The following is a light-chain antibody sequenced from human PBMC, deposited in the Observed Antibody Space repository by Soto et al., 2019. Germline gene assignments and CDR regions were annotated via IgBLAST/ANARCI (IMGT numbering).Light chain of an antibody. CDR3: QQYHNWPA. CDR2: GAA. V-gene: IGKV3-15*01. Sequence: EIVMMQSPATLSVSPGDRATLSCRASQSVFSSLAWYQQKPGQAPRLLIYGAATRATGIPARFSGSGSGTEFTLTISSLQSEDFAVYYCQQYHNWPAFGQGTKVEIK. CDR1: QSVFSS. J-gene: IGKJ1*01.